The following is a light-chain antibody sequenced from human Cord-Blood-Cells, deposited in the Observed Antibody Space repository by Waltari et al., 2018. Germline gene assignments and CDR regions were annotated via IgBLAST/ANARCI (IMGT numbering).Light chain of an antibody. Sequence: QSALTQPASVSGSPGQSLTISCPGTSSDVGGYHYVSWYQQHPGKAPKLMIYDVSNRPSGVSNRFYGSKSGNTASLTISGLQAEDEADYYCSSYTSSSTLVVFGGGTKLTVL. J-gene: IGLJ2*01. CDR2: DVS. CDR3: SSYTSSSTLVV. CDR1: SSDVGGYHY. V-gene: IGLV2-14*01.